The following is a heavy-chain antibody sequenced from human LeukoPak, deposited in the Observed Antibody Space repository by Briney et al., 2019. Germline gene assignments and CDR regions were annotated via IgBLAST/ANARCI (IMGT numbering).Heavy chain of an antibody. CDR1: GFTFSSYA. CDR3: AKALRFSGGSLDY. CDR2: ISGSGGST. V-gene: IGHV3-23*01. D-gene: IGHD2-15*01. J-gene: IGHJ4*02. Sequence: GGSLRLSCAASGFTFSSYAMSWVRQAPGKGLEWVSAISGSGGSTYYADSVRGRFTISRDNSKNTLYLQMDSLRAEDTAVYYCAKALRFSGGSLDYWGQGTLVTVSS.